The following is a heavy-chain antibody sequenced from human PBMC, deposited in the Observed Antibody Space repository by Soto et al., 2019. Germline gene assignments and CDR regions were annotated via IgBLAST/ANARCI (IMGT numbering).Heavy chain of an antibody. Sequence: GGSLRLSCAASGFTFSDYYMSWIRQAPGKGLEWVSYISSSGSTIYYADSVKGRFTISRDNAKNSLYLQMNSLRAEDTAVYYCARAGYGGYVNYYYYYMDVWGKGTTVTVSS. V-gene: IGHV3-11*01. CDR3: ARAGYGGYVNYYYYYMDV. J-gene: IGHJ6*03. CDR1: GFTFSDYY. CDR2: ISSSGSTI. D-gene: IGHD5-12*01.